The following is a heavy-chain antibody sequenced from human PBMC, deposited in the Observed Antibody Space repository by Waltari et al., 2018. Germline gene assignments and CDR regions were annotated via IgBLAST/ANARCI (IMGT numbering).Heavy chain of an antibody. CDR1: WFTVRRNY. Sequence: EVQLVESGGGLIQPGGSLRRPCAASWFTVRRNYMSLGRQAPGKALEWVSVIYSGGSTYYADSVKGRFTISSDNSKNTLYLQMNSLRAEDTAVYYCAREEGPYYYDSSGRFDPWGQGTLVTVSS. V-gene: IGHV3-53*01. D-gene: IGHD3-22*01. CDR3: AREEGPYYYDSSGRFDP. J-gene: IGHJ5*02. CDR2: IYSGGST.